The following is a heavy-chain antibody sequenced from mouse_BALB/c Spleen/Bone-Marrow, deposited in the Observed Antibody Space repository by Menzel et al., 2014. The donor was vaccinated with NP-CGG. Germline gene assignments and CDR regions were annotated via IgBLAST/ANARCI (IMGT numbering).Heavy chain of an antibody. J-gene: IGHJ3*01. CDR3: TFLVKEDFAY. CDR2: IYPGNSDT. Sequence: SGTVLARPGASVKMSCKASGYSFTSYWMHWVKQRPGQGLEWIGAIYPGNSDTTYNQKFKGKAKPTAVTSASTAYMELSSLTNEDSAVYYCTFLVKEDFAYWGQGTLATVSA. D-gene: IGHD2-10*02. V-gene: IGHV1-5*01. CDR1: GYSFTSYW.